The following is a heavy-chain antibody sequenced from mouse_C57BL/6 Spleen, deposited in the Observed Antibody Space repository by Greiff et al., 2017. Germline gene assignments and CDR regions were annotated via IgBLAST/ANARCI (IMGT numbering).Heavy chain of an antibody. V-gene: IGHV1-26*01. Sequence: EVQLQQSGPELVKPGASVKISCKASGYTFTDYYMNWVKQSHGKSLEWIGDINPNNGGTSYNQKFKGKATLTVDKSSSTAYMELRSLTSEDSAVYYCARPLRGGFAYWGQGTLVTVSA. CDR3: ARPLRGGFAY. D-gene: IGHD1-1*01. CDR2: INPNNGGT. CDR1: GYTFTDYY. J-gene: IGHJ3*01.